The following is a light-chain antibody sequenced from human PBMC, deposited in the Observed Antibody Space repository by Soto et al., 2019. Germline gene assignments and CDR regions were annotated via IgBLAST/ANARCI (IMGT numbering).Light chain of an antibody. CDR1: SSIIGAGYD. CDR2: GNS. J-gene: IGLJ3*02. V-gene: IGLV1-40*01. Sequence: QPVLTQPPSVSGAPGQRVTISCTGSSSIIGAGYDVHWYQQLPGTAPKLLICGNSNRPSGAPDRFSGSKSGTSASLAITGLQAEDEADYYCQSYDSSLSGWVFGGGTKLTVL. CDR3: QSYDSSLSGWV.